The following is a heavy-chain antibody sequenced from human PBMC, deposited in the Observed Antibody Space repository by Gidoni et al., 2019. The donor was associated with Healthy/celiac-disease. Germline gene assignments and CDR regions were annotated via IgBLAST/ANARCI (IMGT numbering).Heavy chain of an antibody. CDR3: TTDVDYYDSSGLPPYYGMDV. V-gene: IGHV3-15*07. D-gene: IGHD3-22*01. J-gene: IGHJ6*02. CDR1: GFTFSNAW. Sequence: EVQLVESGGGLVKPGGSLRLSCAASGFTFSNAWLNWVRQAPGKGLEWVGRIKSKPDGGTTDYAAPVKGRFTISRDDSKNTLYLQMNSLKTEDTAVYYCTTDVDYYDSSGLPPYYGMDVWGQGTTVTVSS. CDR2: IKSKPDGGTT.